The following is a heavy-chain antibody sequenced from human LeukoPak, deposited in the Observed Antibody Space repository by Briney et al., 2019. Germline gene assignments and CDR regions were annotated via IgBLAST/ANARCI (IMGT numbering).Heavy chain of an antibody. Sequence: SQTLSLTCTVSGGSISSGGYYWSWIRQHPGKGLEWIRYIYYSGSTYYNPSLKSRVTISVDTSKNQFSLKLSSVTAADTAVYYCATVSDCSSGSCYYFDYCGQGTLVTVSS. D-gene: IGHD2-15*01. J-gene: IGHJ4*02. CDR3: ATVSDCSSGSCYYFDY. V-gene: IGHV4-31*03. CDR1: GGSISSGGYY. CDR2: IYYSGST.